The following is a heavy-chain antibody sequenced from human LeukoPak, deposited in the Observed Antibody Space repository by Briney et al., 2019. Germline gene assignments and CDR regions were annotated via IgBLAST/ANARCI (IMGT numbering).Heavy chain of an antibody. Sequence: GSSVKVSCKASGGTFSSYAISWVRQAPGQGLEWMGRIIPILGIANYAQKFQGRVTMTRNTSISTAYMELSSLRSEDTAVYYCARGLRSSSWLYYYYYYMDVWGKGTTVTVSS. CDR2: IIPILGIA. J-gene: IGHJ6*03. CDR3: ARGLRSSSWLYYYYYYMDV. CDR1: GGTFSSYA. D-gene: IGHD6-13*01. V-gene: IGHV1-69*04.